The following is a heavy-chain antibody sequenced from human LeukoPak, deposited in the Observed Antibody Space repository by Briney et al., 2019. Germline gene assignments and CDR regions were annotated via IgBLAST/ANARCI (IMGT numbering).Heavy chain of an antibody. J-gene: IGHJ5*02. CDR1: GVSISRYY. Sequence: NPSETLSLTCTVSGVSISRYYWSWIRQPPRKGLEWIGFMYDGGITNYNPSLKSRVTISVDTSKNQFSLRLTSVTAADTAVYYCARHXTSWSWFDPWGQGTLLTVSS. V-gene: IGHV4-59*01. CDR2: MYDGGIT. D-gene: IGHD2-2*01. CDR3: ARHXTSWSWFDP.